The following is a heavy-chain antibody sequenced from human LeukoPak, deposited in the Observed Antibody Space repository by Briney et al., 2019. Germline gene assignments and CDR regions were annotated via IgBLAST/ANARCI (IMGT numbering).Heavy chain of an antibody. CDR2: IYTSGST. CDR3: ASNYGIVGANNAFDI. D-gene: IGHD1-26*01. V-gene: IGHV4-61*02. Sequence: SQTLSLTCTVSGGSISSGSYYRSWVRQPAGKGLEWIGRIYTSGSTNYNPSLKSRATISVDTSKNQFSLKLSSVTAADTAVYYCASNYGIVGANNAFDIWGQGTMVTVSS. J-gene: IGHJ3*02. CDR1: GGSISSGSYY.